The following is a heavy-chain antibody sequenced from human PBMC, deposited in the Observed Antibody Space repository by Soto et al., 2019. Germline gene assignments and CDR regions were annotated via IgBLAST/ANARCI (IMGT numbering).Heavy chain of an antibody. CDR2: VFPGDSQI. CDR1: GYSFTKWW. V-gene: IGHV5-51*01. Sequence: GESLKISCKGSGYSFTKWWIGWVRQMPGKGLEWMGFVFPGDSQIRYNPSFEGQVTISADKSTATAYLQWNTLQASDSAMYYCTRHSVGPPDHWCPGTLVTVP. J-gene: IGHJ5*02. CDR3: TRHSVGPPDH. D-gene: IGHD1-26*01.